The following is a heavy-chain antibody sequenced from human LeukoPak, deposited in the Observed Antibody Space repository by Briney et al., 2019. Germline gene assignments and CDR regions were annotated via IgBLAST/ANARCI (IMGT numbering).Heavy chain of an antibody. D-gene: IGHD3-22*01. J-gene: IGHJ4*02. V-gene: IGHV1-18*01. Sequence: GASVKVSCQASGYTFTSYGISWVRQAPGQGLEWMGWISAYNGNTNYAQKLQGRVTMTTDTSTSTAYMELRSLRSDDTAVYYCARRRHYYDSSGYYSIDYWGQGTLVTVSS. CDR1: GYTFTSYG. CDR2: ISAYNGNT. CDR3: ARRRHYYDSSGYYSIDY.